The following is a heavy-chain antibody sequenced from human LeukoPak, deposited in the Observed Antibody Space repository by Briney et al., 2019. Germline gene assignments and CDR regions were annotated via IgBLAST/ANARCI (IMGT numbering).Heavy chain of an antibody. CDR1: GGSISSGSYY. CDR2: IYTSGST. J-gene: IGHJ5*02. V-gene: IGHV4-61*02. D-gene: IGHD3-10*02. Sequence: PSQTLSLTCTVSGGSISSGSYYWSWIRQPAGKGLEWIGRIYTSGSTNYNPSLKSRVTISVDTSKNQFSLKLSSVTAADTAVYYCARYSGVRGVFEGEFDPWGQGTLVTVSS. CDR3: ARYSGVRGVFEGEFDP.